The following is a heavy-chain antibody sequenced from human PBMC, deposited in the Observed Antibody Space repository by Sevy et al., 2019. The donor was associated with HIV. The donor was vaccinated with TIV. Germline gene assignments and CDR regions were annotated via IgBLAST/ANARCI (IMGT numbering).Heavy chain of an antibody. D-gene: IGHD1-26*01. CDR3: AGENAWGRGYS. J-gene: IGHJ4*02. CDR1: GGSITSLY. Sequence: SETLSLTCTVSGGSITSLYWNWIRQPPGKGLEWIANIYYNGHINYNPSFKSRVTLSLDTSKNQFSLRLTSVTAADTARYYCAGENAWGRGYSWGQGTLVTVSS. CDR2: IYYNGHI. V-gene: IGHV4-59*08.